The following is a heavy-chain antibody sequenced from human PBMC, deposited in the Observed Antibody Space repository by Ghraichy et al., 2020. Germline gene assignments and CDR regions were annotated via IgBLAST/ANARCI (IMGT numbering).Heavy chain of an antibody. D-gene: IGHD2-21*02. CDR1: GGSISSYY. V-gene: IGHV4-59*01. CDR2: IYYSGST. CDR3: ARGGGVYCGGDCYPFDY. Sequence: SETLSLTCTVSGGSISSYYWSWIRQPPGKGLEWIGYIYYSGSTNYNPSLKSRVTISVDTSKNQFSLKLSSVTAADTAVYYCARGGGVYCGGDCYPFDYWGQGTLVTVSS. J-gene: IGHJ4*02.